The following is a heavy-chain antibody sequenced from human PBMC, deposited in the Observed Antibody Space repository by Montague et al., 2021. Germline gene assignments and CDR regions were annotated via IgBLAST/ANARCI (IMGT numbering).Heavy chain of an antibody. V-gene: IGHV4-4*02. J-gene: IGHJ5*02. CDR2: IYHGTT. D-gene: IGHD1-26*01. CDR1: GDSISSKYF. CDR3: AVGSESAWELLHH. Sequence: SETLSLTCTVSGDSISSKYFCSWVRQPLGKGLEWIGEIYHGTTSYSPSLKCRLTVSMDTSKNQFSLKLSSVTAADTAIYYCAVGSESAWELLHHWGQGILVTVSS.